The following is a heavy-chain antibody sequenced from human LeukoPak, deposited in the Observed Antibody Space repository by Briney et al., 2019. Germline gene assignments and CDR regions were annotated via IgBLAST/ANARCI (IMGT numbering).Heavy chain of an antibody. CDR1: GFTFSSYD. J-gene: IGHJ4*02. CDR2: IGTAGDT. Sequence: GGSLRLSRAASGFTFSSYDMRWVHQATGKGLEWVSAIGTAGDTYYPGPVKGRFTISRENAKNSLYLQMNSLRAGDTAVYYCARGGVGATGEYYFDYWGQGTLVTVSS. V-gene: IGHV3-13*01. D-gene: IGHD1-26*01. CDR3: ARGGVGATGEYYFDY.